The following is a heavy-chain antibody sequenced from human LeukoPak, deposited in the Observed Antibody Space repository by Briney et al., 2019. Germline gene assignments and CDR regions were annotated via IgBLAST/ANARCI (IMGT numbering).Heavy chain of an antibody. V-gene: IGHV3-30-3*01. CDR2: ISYDESNK. J-gene: IGHJ4*02. Sequence: PGGSLRLSCAASGFTVSSNYRSWVRQAPGKGLEWLAVISYDESNKYYADPVKGRFTITRDNTKNTLYLQMNSLRAEDTAVYDWARDMYSSSWYEGLFDYWGQGTLVTVSS. D-gene: IGHD6-13*01. CDR1: GFTVSSNY. CDR3: ARDMYSSSWYEGLFDY.